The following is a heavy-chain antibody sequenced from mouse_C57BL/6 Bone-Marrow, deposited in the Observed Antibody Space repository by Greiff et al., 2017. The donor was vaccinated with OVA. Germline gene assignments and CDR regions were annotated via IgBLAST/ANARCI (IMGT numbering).Heavy chain of an antibody. CDR3: ARGFTTVVATEAMDY. Sequence: ESGPGLVKPSQSLSLTCSVTGYSITSGYYWNWIRQFPGNKLEWMGYISYDGSNNYNPSLKNRISITRDTSKNQFFLKLNSVTTEDTATYYCARGFTTVVATEAMDYWGQGTSVTVSS. V-gene: IGHV3-6*01. CDR1: GYSITSGYY. D-gene: IGHD1-1*01. CDR2: ISYDGSN. J-gene: IGHJ4*01.